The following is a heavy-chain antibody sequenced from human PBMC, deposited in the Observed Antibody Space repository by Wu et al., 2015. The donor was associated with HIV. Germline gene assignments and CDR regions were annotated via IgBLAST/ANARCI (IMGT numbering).Heavy chain of an antibody. CDR2: INPNTGGT. J-gene: IGHJ4*02. CDR1: GYTFTDYS. CDR3: ARGGLGRYCSSTSCYVNY. Sequence: QVQLVQSGAEVKKPGASVKVSCKASGYTFTDYSIHWVRQAPGQGLEWMGWINPNTGGTNYAQKFQGRITMTRDTSISTAYMELSRLRSDDTAVYYCARGGLGRYCSSTSCYVNYWGQGTLVTVSS. D-gene: IGHD2-2*01. V-gene: IGHV1-2*02.